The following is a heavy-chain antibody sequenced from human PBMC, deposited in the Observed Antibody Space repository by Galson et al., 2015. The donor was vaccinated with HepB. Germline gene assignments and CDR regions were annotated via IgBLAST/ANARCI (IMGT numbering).Heavy chain of an antibody. D-gene: IGHD5-24*01. V-gene: IGHV1-3*01. Sequence: CKASGYRFNDKAIHWVRQAPGQRPERMGWINAGNGYTKYSQNFQGRLTMTTDTSASTVYMELSSLQSTDTAVYYCARDRESNLLDYWGQGTLVIVSP. CDR2: INAGNGYT. J-gene: IGHJ4*02. CDR3: ARDRESNLLDY. CDR1: GYRFNDKA.